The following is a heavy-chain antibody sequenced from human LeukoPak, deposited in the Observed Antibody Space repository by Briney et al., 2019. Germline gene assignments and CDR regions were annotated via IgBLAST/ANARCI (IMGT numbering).Heavy chain of an antibody. V-gene: IGHV3-64*02. J-gene: IGHJ4*02. D-gene: IGHD4-23*01. Sequence: PGRSLRPSCAASEFTSSSYAMHWVRQAPGKGLEYVSAISNNGGVTYYADSVKGRFTISRDNSKSTLYLQMGSLRAEDMAVYYCVRVYGGYSGYYDYWGQGTLVTVSS. CDR3: VRVYGGYSGYYDY. CDR2: ISNNGGVT. CDR1: EFTSSSYA.